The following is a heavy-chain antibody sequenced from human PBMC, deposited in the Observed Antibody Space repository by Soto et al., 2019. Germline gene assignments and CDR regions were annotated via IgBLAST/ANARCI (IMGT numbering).Heavy chain of an antibody. CDR3: AKGEGLRNQLLYGYYFHGMDV. Sequence: EVQLLQSGGGLVQPGMSLRISCVASGFSFSSYAMSWVRQAPGKGLEWVSSTSGSGGSAYYADSVKGRFTIARDNSKNTLHLEVSSLRAEDTAVYYCAKGEGLRNQLLYGYYFHGMDVWGQGTTVTVSS. CDR1: GFSFSSYA. D-gene: IGHD3-10*01. CDR2: TSGSGGSA. J-gene: IGHJ6*02. V-gene: IGHV3-23*01.